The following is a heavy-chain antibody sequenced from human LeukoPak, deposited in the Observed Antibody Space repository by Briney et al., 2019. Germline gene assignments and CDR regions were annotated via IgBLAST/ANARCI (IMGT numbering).Heavy chain of an antibody. CDR2: IIPIFGTA. D-gene: IGHD3-22*01. Sequence: ASVKVSCKASGGTFSSYAISWVRQAPGQGLEWMGGIIPIFGTANYAQKFQGRVTITADESTSTAYMELSSLRSEDTAVYYCARDGEYYYDSSGYSVYFDYWGQGTLVTVSS. J-gene: IGHJ4*02. V-gene: IGHV1-69*13. CDR1: GGTFSSYA. CDR3: ARDGEYYYDSSGYSVYFDY.